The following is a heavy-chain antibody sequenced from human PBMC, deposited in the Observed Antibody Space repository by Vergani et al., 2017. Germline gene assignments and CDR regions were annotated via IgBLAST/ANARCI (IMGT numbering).Heavy chain of an antibody. CDR1: GVTFSSSA. Sequence: QVQLVQSGAEVKKPGSSVKVSCKASGVTFSSSAISWVRQAPGQGLEWMGGIIPIFGTANYAQKFQGRVTITADKSTRTAYMELSSLRSEDTAEYYCASRPSIGGDDRDFDYWGQGTLVTVSS. CDR3: ASRPSIGGDDRDFDY. V-gene: IGHV1-69*06. CDR2: IIPIFGTA. D-gene: IGHD1-26*01. J-gene: IGHJ4*02.